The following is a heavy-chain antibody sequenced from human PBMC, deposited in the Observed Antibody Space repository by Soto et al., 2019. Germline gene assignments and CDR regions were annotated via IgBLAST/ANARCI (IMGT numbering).Heavy chain of an antibody. CDR1: GYTFTSYY. J-gene: IGHJ6*02. D-gene: IGHD2-21*02. V-gene: IGHV1-46*01. Sequence: ASVKVSCKASGYTFTSYYMHWVRQAPGQGLEWMGIINPSGGSTSYAQKFQGRVTMTRDTSTSTVYMELSSLRSEDTAVYYCVRGSGDYEGYYYYYGMDVWGQGTTVTVSS. CDR2: INPSGGST. CDR3: VRGSGDYEGYYYYYGMDV.